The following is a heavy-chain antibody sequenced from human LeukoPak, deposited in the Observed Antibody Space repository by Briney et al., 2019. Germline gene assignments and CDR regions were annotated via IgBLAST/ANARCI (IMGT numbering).Heavy chain of an antibody. J-gene: IGHJ4*02. CDR1: GFTFTTYY. Sequence: QPGGSLRLSCAASGFTFTTYYMTWVRQAPGKGLEWLANIGQDGRTKYYADSVEGRFAISRDNAINSVFLQMNSVRAEDTAVYYCARENWSNDYWGQGTLVTVSS. D-gene: IGHD1-1*01. CDR3: ARENWSNDY. V-gene: IGHV3-7*01. CDR2: IGQDGRTK.